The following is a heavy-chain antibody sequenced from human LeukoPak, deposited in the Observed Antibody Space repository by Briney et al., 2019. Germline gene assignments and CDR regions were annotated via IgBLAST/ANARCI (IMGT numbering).Heavy chain of an antibody. Sequence: GGSLRLSCAASGFTFSTSGMHWVRQAPGKGLEWMAVISYDGNTKQYADSVKGRFIISRDNSDNTVYLQMNSLRAEDTAVYYCARDGYNYAGSDYWGQGTLVTVSS. V-gene: IGHV3-30*03. D-gene: IGHD5-24*01. CDR1: GFTFSTSG. CDR2: ISYDGNTK. CDR3: ARDGYNYAGSDY. J-gene: IGHJ4*02.